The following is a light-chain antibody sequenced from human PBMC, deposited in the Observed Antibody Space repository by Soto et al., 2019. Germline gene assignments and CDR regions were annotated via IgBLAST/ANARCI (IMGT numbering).Light chain of an antibody. J-gene: IGKJ4*01. V-gene: IGKV2-28*01. CDR3: MQVLQTPFT. Sequence: DILLTQSTLSLPVTPGEPASISCRSSQSLLHSNGYNYLAWFLQKAGQSPQLLIYLASSRASGVPDRFSGCGSGTDFTLKISRVEAEDVGVYYCMQVLQTPFTFGGGTKVDIK. CDR2: LAS. CDR1: QSLLHSNGYNY.